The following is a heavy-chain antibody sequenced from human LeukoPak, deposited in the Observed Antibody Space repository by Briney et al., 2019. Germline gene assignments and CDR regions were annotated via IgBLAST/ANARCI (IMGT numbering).Heavy chain of an antibody. D-gene: IGHD2-15*01. Sequence: SETLSLTCAVYGGSFSGYYWSWIRQPPGKGLEWIGEINHSGSTNYNPSLKSRVTISVDTSKNQFSLKLSSVTAADTAVYYCARGGRTPRGRSAFDIWGQGIMVTVSS. J-gene: IGHJ3*02. CDR1: GGSFSGYY. CDR2: INHSGST. CDR3: ARGGRTPRGRSAFDI. V-gene: IGHV4-34*01.